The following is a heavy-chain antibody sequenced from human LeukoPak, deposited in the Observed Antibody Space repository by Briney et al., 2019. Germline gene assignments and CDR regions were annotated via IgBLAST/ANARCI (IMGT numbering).Heavy chain of an antibody. V-gene: IGHV4-59*08. CDR3: ARHGGYGDSFFDY. D-gene: IGHD4-17*01. J-gene: IGHJ4*02. Sequence: SETLSLTCTVSGGSISSYYWSWIRQPPGKGLGWIGYIYYSGSTNYNPSLKSRVTISVDTSKNQFSLKLSSVTAADTAVYYCARHGGYGDSFFDYWGQGTLVTVSS. CDR2: IYYSGST. CDR1: GGSISSYY.